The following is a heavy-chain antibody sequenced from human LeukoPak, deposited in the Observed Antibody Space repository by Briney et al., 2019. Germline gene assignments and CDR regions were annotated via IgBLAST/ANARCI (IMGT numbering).Heavy chain of an antibody. CDR2: IRYDGSNK. J-gene: IGHJ6*03. CDR3: ARIIAAAGPPYYYYYMDV. CDR1: GFTFSSYG. D-gene: IGHD6-13*01. V-gene: IGHV3-30*02. Sequence: PGGSLRLSCAASGFTFSSYGMHWVRQAPGKGLERVAFIRYDGSNKYYADSVKGRFTISRDNAKNSLYLQMNSLRAEDTALYHCARIIAAAGPPYYYYYMDVWGKGTTVTISS.